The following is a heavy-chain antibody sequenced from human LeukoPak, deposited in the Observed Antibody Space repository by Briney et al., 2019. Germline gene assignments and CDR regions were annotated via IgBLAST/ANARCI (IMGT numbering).Heavy chain of an antibody. CDR3: ARNPLYDFWSGYYGYYYYYMDV. V-gene: IGHV3-21*05. CDR1: GFTFSSYN. CDR2: ISSSSSYI. J-gene: IGHJ6*03. D-gene: IGHD3-3*01. Sequence: PGGSLRLSCAASGFTFSSYNMNWVRQAPGKGLEWVSYISSSSSYIYYADSVKGRFTISRDNAKNSLYLQMNSLRAEDTAVYYCARNPLYDFWSGYYGYYYYYMDVWGKGTTVTVSS.